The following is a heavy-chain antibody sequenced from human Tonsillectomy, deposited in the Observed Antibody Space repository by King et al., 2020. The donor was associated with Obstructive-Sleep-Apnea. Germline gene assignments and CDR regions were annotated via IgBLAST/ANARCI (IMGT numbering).Heavy chain of an antibody. CDR1: GDSISSSSYY. Sequence: QLQLQESGPGLVKPSETLSLTCTVSGDSISSSSYYWGWIRQPPGKGLEWIASIYHIWSTYYNPSLKSRVSISVDTSKNQFSLKMNSVTAADTAIYYCAREPLHYYAMDVWGQGTTVTVSS. CDR3: AREPLHYYAMDV. V-gene: IGHV4-39*07. CDR2: IYHIWST. D-gene: IGHD5/OR15-5a*01. J-gene: IGHJ6*02.